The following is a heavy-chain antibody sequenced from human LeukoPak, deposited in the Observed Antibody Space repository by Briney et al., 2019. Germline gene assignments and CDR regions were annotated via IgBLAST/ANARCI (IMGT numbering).Heavy chain of an antibody. CDR3: ARSPTGHAAFDI. CDR1: GGSFSGYY. V-gene: IGHV4-34*01. J-gene: IGHJ3*02. CDR2: INHSGST. Sequence: SETLSLTCAVYGGSFSGYYWSWIRQPPGKGLEWIGEINHSGSTNYNPSLKSRVTISVDTSKNQFSLKLSSVTAADTAVYYCARSPTGHAAFDIWGQGTMVTVSS.